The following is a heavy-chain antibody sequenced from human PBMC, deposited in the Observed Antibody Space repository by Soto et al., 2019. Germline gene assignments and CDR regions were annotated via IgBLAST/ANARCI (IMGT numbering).Heavy chain of an antibody. J-gene: IGHJ6*03. CDR3: AREEGGTRGYYYIDV. Sequence: QVQLQESGPGLVRPSQTLSLTCSVSGGSVSSSGHYWSWIRQHPGKGLEWIGYIYYSGSTYYNPSLESRLTISLDTPKNEFSLKLSSVTAADTAVYYCAREEGGTRGYYYIDVWGKGTTVTVSS. D-gene: IGHD1-1*01. V-gene: IGHV4-31*03. CDR2: IYYSGST. CDR1: GGSVSSSGHY.